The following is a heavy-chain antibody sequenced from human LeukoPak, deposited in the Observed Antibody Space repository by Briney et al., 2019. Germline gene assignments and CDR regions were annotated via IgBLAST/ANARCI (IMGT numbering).Heavy chain of an antibody. CDR3: ARDPMDRYYYGMDV. J-gene: IGHJ6*02. V-gene: IGHV3-74*01. Sequence: PGGSLRLSCAASGFTFSSYWMHWVRQAPGKGLVWVSRINSDGSSTSYADSAKGRFTISRDNAKNTLYLQMNSLRAEDTAVYYCARDPMDRYYYGMDVWGQGTTVTVSS. CDR2: INSDGSST. D-gene: IGHD3/OR15-3a*01. CDR1: GFTFSSYW.